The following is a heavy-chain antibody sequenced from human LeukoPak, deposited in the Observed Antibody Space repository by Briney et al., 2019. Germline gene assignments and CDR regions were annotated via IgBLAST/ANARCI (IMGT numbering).Heavy chain of an antibody. V-gene: IGHV4-59*01. CDR3: ARADPYDILTGYQFDY. D-gene: IGHD3-9*01. CDR2: IYYSGCT. CDR1: GGSISSYY. Sequence: SETLSLTCTVSGGSISSYYWSWIRQPPGKGLEWIGYIYYSGCTNYNPSLKSRVTISVDTSKNQFSLKLSSVTAADTAVYYCARADPYDILTGYQFDYWGQGTLVTVSS. J-gene: IGHJ4*02.